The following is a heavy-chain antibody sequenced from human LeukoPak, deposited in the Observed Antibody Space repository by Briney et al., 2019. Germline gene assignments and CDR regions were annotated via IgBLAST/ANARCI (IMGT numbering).Heavy chain of an antibody. D-gene: IGHD5-18*01. V-gene: IGHV4-34*01. CDR3: ASWSRIQGFDP. Sequence: PSETLSLTCAVYGGSFSGYYWSWIRQPPGKGLEWIGEINHSGSTNYNPSLKSRVTISVDTSKNQFSLKLSSVTAADTAVYYCASWSRIQGFDPWGQGTLVTVSS. CDR1: GGSFSGYY. J-gene: IGHJ5*02. CDR2: INHSGST.